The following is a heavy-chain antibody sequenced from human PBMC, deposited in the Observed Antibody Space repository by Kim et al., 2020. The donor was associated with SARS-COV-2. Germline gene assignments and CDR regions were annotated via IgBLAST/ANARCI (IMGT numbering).Heavy chain of an antibody. V-gene: IGHV3-7*03. CDR1: GLTFSSYW. CDR3: ANSESPGRSYYFYYGFD. D-gene: IGHD1-1*01. CDR2: IREDGGET. Sequence: GGSLRLSCAASGLTFSSYWMSWVRQSPGKGLEWVADIREDGGETYYADSVKGRFTISRDNAKNTLYLQMNSLRAEDTALYYCANSESPGRSYYFYYGFD. J-gene: IGHJ6*01.